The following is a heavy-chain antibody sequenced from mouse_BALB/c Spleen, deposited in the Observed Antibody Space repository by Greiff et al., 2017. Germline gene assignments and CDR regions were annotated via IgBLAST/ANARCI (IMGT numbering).Heavy chain of an antibody. D-gene: IGHD1-1*02. CDR1: GYTFTSYW. V-gene: IGHV1-7*01. CDR3: ARGSRAMDY. CDR2: INPSTGYT. J-gene: IGHJ4*01. Sequence: VKLVESGAELAKPGASVKMSCKASGYTFTSYWMHWVKQRPGQGLEWIGYINPSTGYTEYNQKFKDKATLTADKSSSTAYMQLSSLTSEDSAVYYCARGSRAMDYWGQGTSVTVSS.